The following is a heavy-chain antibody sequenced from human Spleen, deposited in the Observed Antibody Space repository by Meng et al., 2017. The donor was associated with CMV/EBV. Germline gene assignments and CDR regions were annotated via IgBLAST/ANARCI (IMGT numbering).Heavy chain of an antibody. J-gene: IGHJ6*02. CDR1: GGSISSYY. CDR2: INWSGGRT. Sequence: GGSLRLSCTVSGGSISSYYWSWVRQVPGKGLEWVSGINWSGGRTGYADSVKGRFTISRDNAKNSLYLQMSRLRAEDTALYYCAKDIGFGEPRDYYGMDVWGQGTTVTVSS. CDR3: AKDIGFGEPRDYYGMDV. D-gene: IGHD3-10*01. V-gene: IGHV3-20*04.